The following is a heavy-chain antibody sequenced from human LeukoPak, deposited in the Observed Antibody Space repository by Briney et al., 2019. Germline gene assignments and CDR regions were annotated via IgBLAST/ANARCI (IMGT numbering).Heavy chain of an antibody. CDR3: AKGSVGSSSPFDY. CDR2: IKQAGSEN. V-gene: IGHV3-7*01. J-gene: IGHJ4*02. CDR1: GFTCSSYW. Sequence: GGSLRLSCAASGFTCSSYWMSAVRQATGKEREGVANIKQAGSENSYADYVKGGFTISRDNSTITLYLQMNSLRPEDTAVYYWAKGSVGSSSPFDYWGQGTLVTVSS. D-gene: IGHD6-13*01.